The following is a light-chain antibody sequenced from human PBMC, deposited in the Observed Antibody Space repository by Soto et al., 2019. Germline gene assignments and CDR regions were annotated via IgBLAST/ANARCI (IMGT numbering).Light chain of an antibody. CDR2: GAS. V-gene: IGKV3D-15*01. CDR1: QSVSNN. Sequence: EIVMTQSPATLSVSPGERATLSCRASQSVSNNLAWYQQKPGQAPRLLIFGASTRATGIPARFSGSGSGTDFTLTISSLQSEDFAVYYCQQYNSWPPLTFGGGTKVEIK. CDR3: QQYNSWPPLT. J-gene: IGKJ4*01.